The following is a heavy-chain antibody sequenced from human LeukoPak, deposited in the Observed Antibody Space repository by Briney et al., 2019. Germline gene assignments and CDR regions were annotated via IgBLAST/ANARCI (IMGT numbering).Heavy chain of an antibody. CDR1: GGSFSGYY. CDR2: INHSGST. D-gene: IGHD2-21*02. CDR3: AALVVTATRDY. Sequence: SETLSLTCAVYGGSFSGYYWSWIRQPPGKGLEWIGEINHSGSTNYNPSLRSRVTISVATSKNQFSLKLSSVTAADTAVYYCAALVVTATRDYWGQGTLVTVSS. J-gene: IGHJ4*02. V-gene: IGHV4-34*01.